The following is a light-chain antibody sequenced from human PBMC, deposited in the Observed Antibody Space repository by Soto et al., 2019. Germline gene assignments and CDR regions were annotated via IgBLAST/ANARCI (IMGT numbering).Light chain of an antibody. CDR1: QGISNY. Sequence: IQITQSPSSLSASVGDSLTIPCRASQGISNYLAWYQQKPGQTPRLLIYGATTLQSGVPSRLSGSGSGTDFALTIRSLQPEDFATYYCQQLKSYVTFGQGTRLEIK. CDR3: QQLKSYVT. J-gene: IGKJ5*01. CDR2: GAT. V-gene: IGKV1-9*01.